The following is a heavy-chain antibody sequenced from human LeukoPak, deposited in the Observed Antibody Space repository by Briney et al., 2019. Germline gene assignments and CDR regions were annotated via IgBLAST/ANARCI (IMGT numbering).Heavy chain of an antibody. CDR2: ISSSGGSR. D-gene: IGHD6-19*01. Sequence: PGGSLRLSCAASGFTFSSYAMSWVRQAPGKGLEWVSAISSSGGSRYYANSVKGRFTISRDNSKNMLYLQMSNLRAEDTAVYYCVGDKGVTVTGTFDYWGQGTLVTVSS. J-gene: IGHJ4*02. CDR1: GFTFSSYA. CDR3: VGDKGVTVTGTFDY. V-gene: IGHV3-23*01.